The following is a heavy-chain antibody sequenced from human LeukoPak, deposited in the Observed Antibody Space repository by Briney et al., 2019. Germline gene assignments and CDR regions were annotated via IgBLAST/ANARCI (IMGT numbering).Heavy chain of an antibody. Sequence: SETLSLTCTVSGGSNSSYYWSWIRQPAGKGLEWLGRIYTTGSSNYNPSLKSRVTMSVDTSKSQFSLKLSSVTAADTAVYYCARDNPVAGNRGIDYWGQGTLVTISS. CDR2: IYTTGSS. CDR3: ARDNPVAGNRGIDY. D-gene: IGHD6-19*01. J-gene: IGHJ4*02. V-gene: IGHV4-4*07. CDR1: GGSNSSYY.